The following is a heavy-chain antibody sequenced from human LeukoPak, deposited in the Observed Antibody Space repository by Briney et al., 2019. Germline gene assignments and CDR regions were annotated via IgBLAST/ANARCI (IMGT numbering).Heavy chain of an antibody. V-gene: IGHV1-69*13. CDR2: IIPIFGTA. CDR3: ARSRYYDSSGYYPRPLYYFDY. Sequence: ASVKVSCKASGYTFTTYHMHWVRQAPGQGLEWMGGIIPIFGTANYAQKFQGRVTITADESTSTAYMELSSLRSGDTAVYYCARSRYYDSSGYYPRPLYYFDYWGQGTLVTVSS. J-gene: IGHJ4*02. CDR1: GYTFTTYH. D-gene: IGHD3-22*01.